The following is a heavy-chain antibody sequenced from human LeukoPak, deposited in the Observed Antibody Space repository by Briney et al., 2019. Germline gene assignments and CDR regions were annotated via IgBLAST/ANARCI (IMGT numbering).Heavy chain of an antibody. Sequence: SETLSLTCTVSGGSISSSSYYWGWIRQPPGKGLEWTGSIYYSGSTYYNPSLKSRATISVDTSKTQFPLKLSPVTAADTAVYYCSRHTYYYDSSGYYYSIDYWGQGTLVTVSS. CDR1: GGSISSSSYY. V-gene: IGHV4-39*01. J-gene: IGHJ4*02. CDR3: SRHTYYYDSSGYYYSIDY. D-gene: IGHD3-22*01. CDR2: IYYSGST.